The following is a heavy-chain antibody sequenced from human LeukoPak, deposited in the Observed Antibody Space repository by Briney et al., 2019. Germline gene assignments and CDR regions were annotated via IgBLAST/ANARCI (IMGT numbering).Heavy chain of an antibody. V-gene: IGHV3-13*01. CDR1: GFTLSNFA. J-gene: IGHJ4*02. Sequence: GGSLRLSCAASGFTLSNFAMHWVRQATGKGLEWVSAIGTAGDTFYPGSVKGRFTISRGSAKNSLYLQMNNLRAEDTAVYYCARQMTPHGNFDYWGQGTLVTVSS. D-gene: IGHD1-26*01. CDR2: IGTAGDT. CDR3: ARQMTPHGNFDY.